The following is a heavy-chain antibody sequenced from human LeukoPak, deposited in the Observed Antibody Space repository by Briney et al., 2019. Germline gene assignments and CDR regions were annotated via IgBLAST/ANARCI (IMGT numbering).Heavy chain of an antibody. J-gene: IGHJ4*02. CDR2: ISTSGSTT. Sequence: GGSLRLSCAASGFTFSDYEINWVRQAPGKGLEWVSCISTSGSTTYYADSVKGRFTISRDNAKNSLFLQMNTLAAEDTAVYYCARGALHVFDYWGQGTPVTVSS. D-gene: IGHD3-10*02. CDR1: GFTFSDYE. V-gene: IGHV3-48*03. CDR3: ARGALHVFDY.